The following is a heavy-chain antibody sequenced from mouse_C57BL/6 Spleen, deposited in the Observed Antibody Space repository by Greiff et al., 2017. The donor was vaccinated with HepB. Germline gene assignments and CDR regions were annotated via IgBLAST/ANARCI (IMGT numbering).Heavy chain of an antibody. CDR1: GFSFNTYA. Sequence: EVQLVESGGGLVQPKGSLKLSCAASGFSFNTYAMNWVRQAPGKGLEWVARIRSKSNNYATYYADSVKDRFTISRDDSESMLYLQMNNLKTEDTAMYYCVRQGDYYDYDEAMDYWGQGTSVTVSS. CDR2: IRSKSNNYAT. D-gene: IGHD2-4*01. J-gene: IGHJ4*01. V-gene: IGHV10-1*01. CDR3: VRQGDYYDYDEAMDY.